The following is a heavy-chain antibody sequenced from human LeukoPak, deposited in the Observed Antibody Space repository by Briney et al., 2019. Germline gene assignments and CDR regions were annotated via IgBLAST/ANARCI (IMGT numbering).Heavy chain of an antibody. V-gene: IGHV3-66*01. CDR1: GFTFSSYG. Sequence: GGSLRLSCAASGFTFSSYGMHWVRQAPGKGLEWVSVIYSGGSTYYADSVKGRFTISRDNSKNTLYLQMNSLRAEDTAVYYCARAPSDAFDIWGQGTMVTVSS. J-gene: IGHJ3*02. CDR2: IYSGGST. CDR3: ARAPSDAFDI.